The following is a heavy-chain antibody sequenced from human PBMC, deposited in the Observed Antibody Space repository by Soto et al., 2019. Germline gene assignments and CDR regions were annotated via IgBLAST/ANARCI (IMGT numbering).Heavy chain of an antibody. CDR2: ISIRGGDE. D-gene: IGHD6-6*01. CDR3: ARGTIVARQHLDY. J-gene: IGHJ4*02. CDR1: GFTFSSYA. V-gene: IGHV3-30*03. Sequence: QVQLVESGGGVVQPGKSLRLSCAASGFTFSSYAMHWAPQAPGKGLEWVTVISIRGGDEYYAESVRGRFTISRDDSKNTLYLQMDSLRVEDTAVYYCARGTIVARQHLDYWGQGTLVTVSS.